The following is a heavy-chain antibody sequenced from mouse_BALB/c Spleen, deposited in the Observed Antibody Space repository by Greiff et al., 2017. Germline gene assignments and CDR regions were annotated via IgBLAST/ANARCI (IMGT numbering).Heavy chain of an antibody. V-gene: IGHV14-3*02. CDR1: GFNIKDTY. Sequence: VQLQQSGAELVKPGASVKLSCTASGFNIKDTYMHWVKQRPEQGLEWIGRIDPANGNTKYDPKFQGKATITADTSSNTAYLQLSSLTSEDTAVYYCARPGTEAAWFADWGQGTLVTVSA. J-gene: IGHJ3*01. CDR2: IDPANGNT. CDR3: ARPGTEAAWFAD. D-gene: IGHD4-1*01.